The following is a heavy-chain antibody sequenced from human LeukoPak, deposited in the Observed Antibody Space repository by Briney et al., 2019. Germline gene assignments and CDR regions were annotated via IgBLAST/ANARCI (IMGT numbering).Heavy chain of an antibody. D-gene: IGHD3-10*01. J-gene: IGHJ4*02. V-gene: IGHV3-30*04. Sequence: GGSLRLSCAASGFTFSSYAMHWVRQAPGKGLEWVAVISYDGSNKYYADSVKGRFTISRDNSKNTLYLQMNSLRAEDTAVYYCAKDKSMVRELDYWGQGTLVTVSS. CDR3: AKDKSMVRELDY. CDR2: ISYDGSNK. CDR1: GFTFSSYA.